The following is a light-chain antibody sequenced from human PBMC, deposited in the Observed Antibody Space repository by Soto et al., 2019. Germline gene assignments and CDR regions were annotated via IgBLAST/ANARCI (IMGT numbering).Light chain of an antibody. CDR1: QSVFYKSTKTNY. V-gene: IGKV4-1*01. CDR2: WAS. J-gene: IGKJ4*01. Sequence: LTRSRYSLSVSVGERATINCRPSQSVFYKSTKTNYLGWYQQKPGQPPKLLIYWASTREFGVPDRFSGSGSGTDFTLTIISLQDADVAVYYCQHYYVTPFTFGGGTKVDIK. CDR3: QHYYVTPFT.